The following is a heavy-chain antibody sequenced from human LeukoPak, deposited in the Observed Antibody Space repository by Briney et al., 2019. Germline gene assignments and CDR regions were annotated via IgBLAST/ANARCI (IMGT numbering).Heavy chain of an antibody. V-gene: IGHV4-30-4*01. Sequence: SETLSLTCTVSGGSISSGDYYWSWIRQPPGKGLEWIGYIYYSGSTYYNPSLKSRVTISVDTSKNQFSLKLSSVTAADTALYSCARHYLGGNYPDYFNHWGQGTLVTISS. CDR1: GGSISSGDYY. D-gene: IGHD1-26*01. CDR3: ARHYLGGNYPDYFNH. J-gene: IGHJ4*02. CDR2: IYYSGST.